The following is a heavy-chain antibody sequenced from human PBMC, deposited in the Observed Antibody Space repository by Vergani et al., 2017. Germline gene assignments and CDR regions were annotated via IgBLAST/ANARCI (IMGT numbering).Heavy chain of an antibody. D-gene: IGHD2-15*01. CDR3: AKDSTPFDY. Sequence: EVQLVESGGGLVQPGRSLRLSCTASGFTFGDYAMSWVRQAPGKGLEWVGFIRSKAYGGTTEYAASVKGRFTISRDNSKNTLYLQMNSLRAEDTAVYYCAKDSTPFDYWGQGTLVTVSS. V-gene: IGHV3-49*04. CDR2: IRSKAYGGTT. CDR1: GFTFGDYA. J-gene: IGHJ4*02.